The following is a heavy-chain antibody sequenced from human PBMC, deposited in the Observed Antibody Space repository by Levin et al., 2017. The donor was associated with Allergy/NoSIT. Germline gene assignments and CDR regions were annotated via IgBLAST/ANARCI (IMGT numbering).Heavy chain of an antibody. J-gene: IGHJ5*02. CDR2: ISSSSSYT. V-gene: IGHV3-11*03. Sequence: GESLKISCAASGFTFSDYYMSWIRQAPGKGLEWVSYISSSSSYTNYADSVKGRFTISRDNAKNSLYLQMNSLRAEDTAVYYCARFWVTMVRGNPEGLTNWFDPWGQGTLVTVSS. D-gene: IGHD3-10*01. CDR1: GFTFSDYY. CDR3: ARFWVTMVRGNPEGLTNWFDP.